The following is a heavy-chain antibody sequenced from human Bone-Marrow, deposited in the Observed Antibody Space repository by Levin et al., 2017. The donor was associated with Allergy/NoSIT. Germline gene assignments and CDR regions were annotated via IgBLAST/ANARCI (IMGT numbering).Heavy chain of an antibody. CDR1: GGSISSGGYS. CDR3: ARVMVVAATHWFDP. V-gene: IGHV4-30-2*01. CDR2: IYHSGST. Sequence: PSETLSLTCAVSGGSISSGGYSWSWIRQPPGKGLEWIGYIYHSGSTYYNPSLKSRVTISVDRSKNQFSLKLSSVTAADTAVYDCARVMVVAATHWFDPWGQGTLVTVSS. D-gene: IGHD2-15*01. J-gene: IGHJ5*02.